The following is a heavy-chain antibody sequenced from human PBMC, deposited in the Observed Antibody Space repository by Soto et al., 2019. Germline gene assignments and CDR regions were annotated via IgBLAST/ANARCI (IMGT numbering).Heavy chain of an antibody. Sequence: QVHLVQSVAEVKKPGASVKGSCKTSGYTFTNNVIHWVRQAPGQRREWMGWVNAGNDNTKWSREFQGRLTLTKDTSATTAYMELSSLTSEDTAIYFCAREVPYGYSRFDYWGQGTLVTVSS. CDR1: GYTFTNNV. J-gene: IGHJ4*02. CDR3: AREVPYGYSRFDY. V-gene: IGHV1-3*01. CDR2: VNAGNDNT. D-gene: IGHD5-18*01.